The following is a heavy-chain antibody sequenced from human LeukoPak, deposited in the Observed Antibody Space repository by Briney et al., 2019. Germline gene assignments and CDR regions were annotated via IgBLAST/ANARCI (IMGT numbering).Heavy chain of an antibody. D-gene: IGHD2-2*01. CDR3: ARSTWNFDY. CDR2: MSYSGST. J-gene: IGHJ4*02. CDR1: GDSITSYY. V-gene: IGHV4-59*12. Sequence: SETLSLTCTVSGDSITSYYWSWIRQPPGKGLEWIGSMSYSGSTNYNPSLKSRVTISVDTSKNQFSLKLSSVTAADTAVYYCARSTWNFDYWGQGTLVTVSS.